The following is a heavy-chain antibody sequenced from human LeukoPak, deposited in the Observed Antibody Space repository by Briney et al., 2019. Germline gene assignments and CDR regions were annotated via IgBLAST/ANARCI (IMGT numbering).Heavy chain of an antibody. Sequence: ASVKVCCKASGYTFTGYYMHWVRQAPGQGLEWKGWNNPNSGGTNYAQKFQGRVTMTRDTSISTAYMELSRLRSDDTAVYYCAREGCSSTSCYPAPNWFYPWGQGTLVTVSS. CDR3: AREGCSSTSCYPAPNWFYP. D-gene: IGHD2-2*01. J-gene: IGHJ5*02. CDR2: NNPNSGGT. V-gene: IGHV1-2*02. CDR1: GYTFTGYY.